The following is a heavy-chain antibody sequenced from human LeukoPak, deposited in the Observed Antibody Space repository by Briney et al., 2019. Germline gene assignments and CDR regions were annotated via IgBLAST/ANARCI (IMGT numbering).Heavy chain of an antibody. CDR3: ARGSGYSSSWSSRLNWFDP. CDR2: MNPNSGNT. J-gene: IGHJ5*02. D-gene: IGHD6-13*01. Sequence: ASVKVSCKASGYTFTSYDINWVRQATGQGLEWMGWMNPNSGNTGYAQKFQGRVTITRNTSISTAYMELSSLRSEDTAVYYCARGSGYSSSWSSRLNWFDPWGQGTLVTVSS. CDR1: GYTFTSYD. V-gene: IGHV1-8*03.